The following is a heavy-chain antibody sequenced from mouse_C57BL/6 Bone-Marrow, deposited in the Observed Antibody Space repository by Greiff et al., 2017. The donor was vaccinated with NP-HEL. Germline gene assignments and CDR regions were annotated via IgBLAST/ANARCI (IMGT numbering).Heavy chain of an antibody. CDR1: GFTFSSYA. D-gene: IGHD1-1*01. Sequence: EVQGVESGGGLVKPGGSLKLSCAASGFTFSSYAMSWVRQTPEKRLEWVATISDGGSYTYYPDNVKGRFTISRDNAKNNLYLQMSHLKSEDTAMYYCARDSVTVVGYWYFDVWGTGTTVTVSS. CDR3: ARDSVTVVGYWYFDV. J-gene: IGHJ1*03. V-gene: IGHV5-4*01. CDR2: ISDGGSYT.